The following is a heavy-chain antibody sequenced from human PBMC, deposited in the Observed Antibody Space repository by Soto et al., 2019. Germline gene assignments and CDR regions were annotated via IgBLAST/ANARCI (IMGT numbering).Heavy chain of an antibody. J-gene: IGHJ6*02. Sequence: GGSLRLSCAASGFTFSSYAMSWVRQAPGKGLEWVSAISGSGGSTYYADSVKGRFTISRDNSKNTLYLQMNSLRAEDTAVYYCAKDIPGVRGVIVSSYYYYYGMDVWGQGTTVTVSS. CDR1: GFTFSSYA. D-gene: IGHD3-10*01. V-gene: IGHV3-23*01. CDR3: AKDIPGVRGVIVSSYYYYYGMDV. CDR2: ISGSGGST.